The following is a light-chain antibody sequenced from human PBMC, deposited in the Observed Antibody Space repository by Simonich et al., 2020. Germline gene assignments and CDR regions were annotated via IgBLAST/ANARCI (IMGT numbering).Light chain of an antibody. CDR3: SSYAGSNNYWV. CDR1: SSDVGGYNY. Sequence: QSALTQPPSASGSPGQSVTISCTGTSSDVGGYNYVSWYQQHPGKAPTPMIYEVSKRPSGVPDLFSGSKSGNTASLTVSGLQAEDEADYYCSSYAGSNNYWVFGGGTKLTVL. J-gene: IGLJ3*02. CDR2: EVS. V-gene: IGLV2-8*01.